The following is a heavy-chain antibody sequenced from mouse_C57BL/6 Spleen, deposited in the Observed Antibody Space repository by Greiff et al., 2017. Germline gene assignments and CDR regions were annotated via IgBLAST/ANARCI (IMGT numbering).Heavy chain of an antibody. CDR1: GYTFTSYW. CDR2: IDPSSGGT. J-gene: IGHJ2*01. D-gene: IGHD1-1*01. Sequence: QVQLQQPGAELVKPGASVKLSCKASGYTFTSYWMHWVKQRPGRGLEWIGRIDPSSGGTKYNEKFKSKATLTVDNPSSTAYMQLSSLTSEDSAVYYCAREDAYGSSVDFDYWGQGTTLTVSS. CDR3: AREDAYGSSVDFDY. V-gene: IGHV1-72*01.